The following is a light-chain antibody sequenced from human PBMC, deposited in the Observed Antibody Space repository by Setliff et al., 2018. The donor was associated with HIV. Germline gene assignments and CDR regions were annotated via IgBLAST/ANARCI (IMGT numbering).Light chain of an antibody. CDR2: NND. J-gene: IGLJ1*01. CDR1: HSNIGSNT. CDR3: ASWDVGLNAFYV. Sequence: GSQSSRVIISCSGSHSNIGSNTVNWFQQLPGTAPKLLIFNNDQRPSGVPDRFSGSKSGTSASLAISGLQSEDEAEYYCASWDVGLNAFYVFGSGTKVTVL. V-gene: IGLV1-44*01.